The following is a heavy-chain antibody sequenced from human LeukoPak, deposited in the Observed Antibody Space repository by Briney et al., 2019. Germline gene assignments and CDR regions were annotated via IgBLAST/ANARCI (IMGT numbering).Heavy chain of an antibody. J-gene: IGHJ4*02. V-gene: IGHV3-49*03. CDR3: SRASYYDNSGYPNDY. CDR2: IRSKAYGATT. CDR1: GFTFGNYP. D-gene: IGHD3-22*01. Sequence: PGWSLRLSCTASGFTFGNYPMSWFRQAPGKGLEWIGFIRSKAYGATTEYAASVKGRFIISRDDYSRLAYLQLNSRVTDDAGILYSSRASYYDNSGYPNDYWGQGTLVTVSS.